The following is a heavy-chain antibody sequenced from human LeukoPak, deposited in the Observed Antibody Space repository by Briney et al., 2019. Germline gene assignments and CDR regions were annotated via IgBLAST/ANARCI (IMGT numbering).Heavy chain of an antibody. CDR3: ARHGARAGGYCSSTSCYTFDF. CDR1: GGSITSHH. D-gene: IGHD2-2*02. J-gene: IGHJ4*02. CDR2: IHSSGST. V-gene: IGHV4-59*08. Sequence: SETLSLTCTVPGGSITSHHWSWVRQPPGKGLEWVAYIHSSGSTKHNPSLKSRVTVSLDTSKNQFSLKLSSVTAADTALYYCARHGARAGGYCSSTSCYTFDFWGQGTQVTVSS.